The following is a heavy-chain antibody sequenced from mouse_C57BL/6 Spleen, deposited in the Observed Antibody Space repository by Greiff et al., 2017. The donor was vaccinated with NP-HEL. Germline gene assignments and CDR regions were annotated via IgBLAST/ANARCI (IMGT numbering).Heavy chain of an antibody. Sequence: QVQLQQSGAELVKPGASVKISCKASGYTFTDYYINWVKQRPGQGLEWIGKIGPGSGSTYYNEKFKGKATLTADKSSSTAYMQLSSLTSEDSAVYFCARCPSYAGSLYYAMDYWGQGTSVTVSS. D-gene: IGHD6-2*01. CDR3: ARCPSYAGSLYYAMDY. V-gene: IGHV1-77*01. CDR1: GYTFTDYY. CDR2: IGPGSGST. J-gene: IGHJ4*01.